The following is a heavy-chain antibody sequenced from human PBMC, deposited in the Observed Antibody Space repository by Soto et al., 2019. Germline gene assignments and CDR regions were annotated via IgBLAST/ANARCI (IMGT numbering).Heavy chain of an antibody. CDR2: IYHSGSA. D-gene: IGHD2-2*01. J-gene: IGHJ4*02. CDR3: ARTIVLLPATTTLFDY. V-gene: IGHV4-4*02. Sequence: SETLSLTCAVSGGSISSDNWWSWVRQPPGKGLEWIGEIYHSGSANYNPSLRSRVTISVDKSKNQFSLKLSSVTAADTAVYYCARTIVLLPATTTLFDYWGQGTLVTVYS. CDR1: GGSISSDNW.